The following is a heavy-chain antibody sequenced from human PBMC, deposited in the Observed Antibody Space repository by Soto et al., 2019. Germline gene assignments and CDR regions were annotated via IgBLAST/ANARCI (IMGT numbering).Heavy chain of an antibody. Sequence: ASVKVSCKASGYTFTSYGISWVRQAPGQGLEWMGWISAYNGNTNYAQKLQGRVTMTTDTSTSTAYMELRSLRSDDTAVYYCARDSYPYCGGDRYSYYWGQGTLVTVSS. J-gene: IGHJ4*02. CDR3: ARDSYPYCGGDRYSYY. CDR1: GYTFTSYG. D-gene: IGHD2-21*02. CDR2: ISAYNGNT. V-gene: IGHV1-18*01.